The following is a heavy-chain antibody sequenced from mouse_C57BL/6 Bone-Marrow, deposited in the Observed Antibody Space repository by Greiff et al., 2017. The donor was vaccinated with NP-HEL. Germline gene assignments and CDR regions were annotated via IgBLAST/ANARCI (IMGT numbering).Heavy chain of an antibody. J-gene: IGHJ3*01. CDR1: GYTFISYW. CDR2: INPSSGYT. Sequence: VKLVESGAELAKPGASVKLSCKAPGYTFISYWMHWVKQRPGQGLEWIGYINPSSGYTKYNQKFKDKATLNADKSSSTAYMQLSSLTYEDSAVYYCARASLYGGYYVVAYWGQGTLVTVCA. V-gene: IGHV1-7*01. CDR3: ARASLYGGYYVVAY. D-gene: IGHD2-3*01.